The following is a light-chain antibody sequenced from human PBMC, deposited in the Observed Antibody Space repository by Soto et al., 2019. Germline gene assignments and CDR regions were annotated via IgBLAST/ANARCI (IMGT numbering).Light chain of an antibody. Sequence: SYELTQPPSVSVYPGQTASIPCSGDKLGDKYASWYQQKPGQSPVVVIYQDRKRPSGIPERFSGSNSGNTANLTISGTQAMDEADYYCQAWDSKTVVFGGGTKLTVL. CDR1: KLGDKY. V-gene: IGLV3-1*01. CDR2: QDR. J-gene: IGLJ2*01. CDR3: QAWDSKTVV.